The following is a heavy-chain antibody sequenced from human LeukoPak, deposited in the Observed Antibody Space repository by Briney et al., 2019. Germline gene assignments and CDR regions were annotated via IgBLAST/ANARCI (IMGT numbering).Heavy chain of an antibody. D-gene: IGHD3-22*01. J-gene: IGHJ6*02. V-gene: IGHV4-34*01. Sequence: PSETLSLTCAVYGGSFSGYYWSWIRQPPGKGLEWIGEINHSGSTNYNPSLKSRVTISVDTSKNQFSLKLSSVTAADTAVYYCARDRRLHYYDSSGPLGYDYHSMDVWGQGTTVIVSS. CDR1: GGSFSGYY. CDR2: INHSGST. CDR3: ARDRRLHYYDSSGPLGYDYHSMDV.